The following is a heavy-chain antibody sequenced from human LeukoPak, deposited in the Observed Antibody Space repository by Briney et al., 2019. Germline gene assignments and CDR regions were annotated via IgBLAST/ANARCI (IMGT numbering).Heavy chain of an antibody. V-gene: IGHV3-21*01. CDR1: GFTFSSYS. Sequence: GGSLRLSCAASGFTFSSYSMNWVRQAPGKGLEWVSFISSSSTYIYYADSVKGRFTISRDDAKNSPYLQMSSLRADDTAVYYCARDRVVSGRFGEVASWGQGTLVTVSS. CDR3: ARDRVVSGRFGEVAS. D-gene: IGHD3-10*01. J-gene: IGHJ5*01. CDR2: ISSSSTYI.